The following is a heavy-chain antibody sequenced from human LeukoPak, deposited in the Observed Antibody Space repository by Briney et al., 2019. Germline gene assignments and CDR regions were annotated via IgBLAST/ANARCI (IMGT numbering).Heavy chain of an antibody. V-gene: IGHV3-74*01. CDR3: ARDYYDSSGYYYNFGY. D-gene: IGHD3-22*01. Sequence: GGSLRLSCAASGFTFSSYGMHWVRQAPGKGLVWVSRINSDGSSTSYADSVKGRFTISRDNAKNTLYLQVNSLRAEDTAVYYCARDYYDSSGYYYNFGYWGQGTLVTVSS. CDR1: GFTFSSYG. CDR2: INSDGSST. J-gene: IGHJ4*02.